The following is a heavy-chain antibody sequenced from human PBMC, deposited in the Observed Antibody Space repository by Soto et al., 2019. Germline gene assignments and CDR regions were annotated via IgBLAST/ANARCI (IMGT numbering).Heavy chain of an antibody. D-gene: IGHD6-13*01. Sequence: PGGSLRLSCAASGFTFSSYGMHWVRQAPGKGLEWVAVIWYDGSNKYYADSVKGRFTISRDNSKNTLYLQMNSLRAEDTAVYYCAKDLAAAGVYYYYYGMDVWGQGTTVTVSS. V-gene: IGHV3-30*02. CDR2: IWYDGSNK. J-gene: IGHJ6*02. CDR1: GFTFSSYG. CDR3: AKDLAAAGVYYYYYGMDV.